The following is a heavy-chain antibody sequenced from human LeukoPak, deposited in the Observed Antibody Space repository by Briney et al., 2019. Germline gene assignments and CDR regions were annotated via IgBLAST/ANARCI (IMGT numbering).Heavy chain of an antibody. Sequence: GASVKVSCKASGYTFTSYGISWVRQAPGQGLEWMGWISAYNGNTNYAQNLQGRVTMTTDTSTTTAYMELRSLRSDDTAVYYCARDLYCSDTNCYSQTQYYHYGMDVWGQGTTVTVSS. CDR3: ARDLYCSDTNCYSQTQYYHYGMDV. CDR1: GYTFTSYG. J-gene: IGHJ6*02. D-gene: IGHD2-2*02. V-gene: IGHV1-18*01. CDR2: ISAYNGNT.